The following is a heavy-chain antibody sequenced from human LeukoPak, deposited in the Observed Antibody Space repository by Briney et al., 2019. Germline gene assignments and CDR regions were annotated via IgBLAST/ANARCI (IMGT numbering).Heavy chain of an antibody. CDR3: ARDSPVTAGPFDP. J-gene: IGHJ5*02. CDR1: GITFSSFG. D-gene: IGHD4-11*01. Sequence: GGSLRLSCVASGITFSSFGMHWVRQAPGKGLEWEAFIWFDGSNEYYTDSVKGRFTISRDNSKKTLYLQMNSLRAEDTAVYYCARDSPVTAGPFDPWGQGTLVAVSS. CDR2: IWFDGSNE. V-gene: IGHV3-33*01.